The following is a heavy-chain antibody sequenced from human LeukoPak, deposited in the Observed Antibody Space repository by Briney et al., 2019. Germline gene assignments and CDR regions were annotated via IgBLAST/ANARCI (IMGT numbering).Heavy chain of an antibody. CDR3: AKDTRQLLWFGELYYFDY. V-gene: IGHV3-23*01. CDR2: ISGSGGST. J-gene: IGHJ4*02. Sequence: GGSLRLSCVVSGFTVSNNYTKWVRQAPGKGLEWVSAISGSGGSTYYADSVKGRFTISRDNSKNTLYLQMNSLRAEDTAVYYCAKDTRQLLWFGELYYFDYWGQGTLVTVSS. CDR1: GFTVSNNY. D-gene: IGHD3-10*01.